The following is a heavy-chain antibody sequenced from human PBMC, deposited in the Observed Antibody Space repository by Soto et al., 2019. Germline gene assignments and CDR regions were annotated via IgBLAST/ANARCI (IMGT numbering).Heavy chain of an antibody. CDR1: GGSINSGGYS. Sequence: PSETLSLTCAVSGGSINSGGYSWSWIRQPPGKGLEWIGYIYHSGSTYYNPSLKSRVTISVDTSKNQFSLELRSVTAADTALYYCVSYGSGTYSSGYSFDFWSQGSLVTVSS. D-gene: IGHD3-10*01. CDR3: VSYGSGTYSSGYSFDF. CDR2: IYHSGST. V-gene: IGHV4-30-2*01. J-gene: IGHJ4*02.